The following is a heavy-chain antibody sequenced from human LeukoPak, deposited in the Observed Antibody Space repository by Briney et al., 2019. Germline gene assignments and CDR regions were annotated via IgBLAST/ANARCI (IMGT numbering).Heavy chain of an antibody. D-gene: IGHD3-3*01. V-gene: IGHV3-11*01. J-gene: IGHJ5*02. CDR1: GFTFSDYY. CDR2: ISSSGSTI. CDR3: ARHKSRSFGPLAYYDFWSGTNWFDP. Sequence: GGPLRLSCAASGFTFSDYYMSWIRQAPGKGLEGGSYISSSGSTIYYADSVKGRFTISTDNAKTSLYLQLNSLRAEDTAVYYSARHKSRSFGPLAYYDFWSGTNWFDPWGQGTLVTVSS.